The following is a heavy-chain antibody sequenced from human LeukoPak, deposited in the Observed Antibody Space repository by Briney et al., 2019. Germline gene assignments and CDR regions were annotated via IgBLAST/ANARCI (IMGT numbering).Heavy chain of an antibody. V-gene: IGHV3-74*01. CDR2: IDSFGNTM. D-gene: IGHD6-19*01. Sequence: SGGSLRLSCAASGFTFSSHWMHWVRQDSGKGLLWVSRIDSFGNTMGYADSVKGRFTISRDNAKSTLYLHMNSLRAEDTAVYYCARDLDTHYSSGWYEAFDIWGQGTMVTVSS. CDR3: ARDLDTHYSSGWYEAFDI. J-gene: IGHJ3*02. CDR1: GFTFSSHW.